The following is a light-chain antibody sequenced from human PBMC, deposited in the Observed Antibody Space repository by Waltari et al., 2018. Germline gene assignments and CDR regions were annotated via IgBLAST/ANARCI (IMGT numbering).Light chain of an antibody. J-gene: IGKJ1*01. Sequence: EIVLTQSPGTLSLSPGERATLSCRASPSVTGNYLAWYQQKPGQAPKLLISGASTRATGIPDRFSGSGSGTDFTLTITRLEPEDFALYYCQHYGAFGQGTKVEIK. CDR2: GAS. CDR3: QHYGA. V-gene: IGKV3-20*01. CDR1: PSVTGNY.